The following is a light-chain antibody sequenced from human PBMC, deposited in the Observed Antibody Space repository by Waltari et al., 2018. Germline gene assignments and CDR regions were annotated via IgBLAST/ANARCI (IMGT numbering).Light chain of an antibody. CDR3: QQYYNTPWT. J-gene: IGKJ1*01. Sequence: DIVMTQSPDSLAVSLGERATINCKSGQSVLYSSNNKNHLAWFQQKPGQHPKLLIYWASTRESGVPDRFSGSGSGTDFTLTISGLQTEDVAVYYCQQYYNTPWTFGQGTKVEI. CDR1: QSVLYSSNNKNH. CDR2: WAS. V-gene: IGKV4-1*01.